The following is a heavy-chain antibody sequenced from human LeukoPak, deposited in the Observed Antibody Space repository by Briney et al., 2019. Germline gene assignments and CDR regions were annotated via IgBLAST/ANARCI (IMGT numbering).Heavy chain of an antibody. CDR1: GGSISSGSYY. J-gene: IGHJ5*02. D-gene: IGHD3-3*01. CDR2: IYYSGST. V-gene: IGHV4-39*07. CDR3: ARVGNPLVTVFAWFDP. Sequence: SETLSLTCTVSGGSISSGSYYWSWIRQPPGKGLEWIGSIYYSGSTYYNPSLKSRVTMSVDTSTNQFSLKLSSVTAADTALYYCARVGNPLVTVFAWFDPWGQGTLVTVSS.